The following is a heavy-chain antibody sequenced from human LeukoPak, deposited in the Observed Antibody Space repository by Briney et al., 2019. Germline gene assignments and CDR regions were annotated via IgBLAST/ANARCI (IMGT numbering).Heavy chain of an antibody. CDR1: GGSISSYY. J-gene: IGHJ4*02. V-gene: IGHV4-59*01. CDR3: ARGFRGASFDY. CDR2: IYYSGST. Sequence: PSETLSLTCTVSGGSISSYYWSWIRQPPGKGLEWIGYIYYSGSTNYNPSLKSRVTISVDTSKNQFSLKVSSVTAADTAVYYCARGFRGASFDYWGQGTLVTVSS. D-gene: IGHD1-26*01.